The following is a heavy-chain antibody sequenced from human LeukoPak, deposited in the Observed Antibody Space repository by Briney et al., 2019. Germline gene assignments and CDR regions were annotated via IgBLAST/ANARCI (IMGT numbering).Heavy chain of an antibody. J-gene: IGHJ4*02. V-gene: IGHV1-2*02. D-gene: IGHD2-8*01. CDR1: RYTFSKYD. Sequence: ASVKVSCKASRYTFSKYDMHWVRQAPGQGLEWMGWINPNSGGTNSAQKFQGRVTMTRDTSISTAYMELSSLRSDDTAIYYCARTNALDYWGQGTLVTVSS. CDR3: ARTNALDY. CDR2: INPNSGGT.